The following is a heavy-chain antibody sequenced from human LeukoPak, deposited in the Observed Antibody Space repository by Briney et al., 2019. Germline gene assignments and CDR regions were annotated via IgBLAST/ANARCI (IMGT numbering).Heavy chain of an antibody. V-gene: IGHV3-74*01. D-gene: IGHD6-19*01. CDR3: ARETAGHSSGVDY. J-gene: IGHJ4*02. CDR2: VNSDGSST. Sequence: GGSLRLSCAASGFAFSSYWMHWVRQAPGKGLVWVSRVNSDGSSTSYADSVKGRFTISRDNAKNTLYLQMNSLRAEDTAVYYCARETAGHSSGVDYWGQGTLVTVSS. CDR1: GFAFSSYW.